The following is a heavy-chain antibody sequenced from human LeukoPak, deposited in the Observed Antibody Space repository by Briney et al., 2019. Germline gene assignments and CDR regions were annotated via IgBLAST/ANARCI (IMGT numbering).Heavy chain of an antibody. Sequence: GGSLRLSCAASGFTFNSFAMNWVRQAPGKGLEWVSSISGSDGTSHYADFVKGRFTISRDNSRNTLYLQMNSLRAEDTAAYYCAKSLGVGGYTRYKGFDQWGQGTLVVVSS. CDR3: AKSLGVGGYTRYKGFDQ. D-gene: IGHD3-16*02. V-gene: IGHV3-23*01. CDR1: GFTFNSFA. CDR2: ISGSDGTS. J-gene: IGHJ4*02.